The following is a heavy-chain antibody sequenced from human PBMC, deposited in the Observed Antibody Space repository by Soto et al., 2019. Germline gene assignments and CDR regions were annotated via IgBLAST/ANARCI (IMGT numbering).Heavy chain of an antibody. V-gene: IGHV3-23*01. CDR1: GFTFSSYA. CDR2: ISGSGGST. D-gene: IGHD6-6*01. CDR3: ARRSIAARRGDDY. Sequence: EVQLLESGGGLVQPGGSLRLSCAASGFTFSSYAMSWVRQAPGKGLEWVSAISGSGGSTYYADSVKGRFTISRDNSKNTLYLQMNSLRAEDTAVYYCARRSIAARRGDDYWGQGTLVTVSS. J-gene: IGHJ4*02.